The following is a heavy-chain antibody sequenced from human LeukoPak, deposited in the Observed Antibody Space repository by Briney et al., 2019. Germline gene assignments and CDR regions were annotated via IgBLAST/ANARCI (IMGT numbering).Heavy chain of an antibody. CDR3: ASSTRAVAGNFDY. CDR2: ISGSGGST. Sequence: GGSLRLSCAASGFTFSSYAMSWVRQAPGKGLEWVSDISGSGGSTYYADSVKGRFTISRDNSKNTLYLQMNSLRAEDTAVYYCASSTRAVAGNFDYWGQGTLVTVSS. D-gene: IGHD6-19*01. V-gene: IGHV3-23*01. CDR1: GFTFSSYA. J-gene: IGHJ4*02.